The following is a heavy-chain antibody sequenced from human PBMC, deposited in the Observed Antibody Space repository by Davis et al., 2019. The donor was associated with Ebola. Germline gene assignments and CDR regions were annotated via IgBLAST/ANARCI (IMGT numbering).Heavy chain of an antibody. CDR3: ARPIMITDLDS. J-gene: IGHJ5*01. CDR1: GYTFTSYA. Sequence: AASVKVSCKASGYTFTSYAMHWVRQAPGQGLEWMGWINLKSGATNYAPKFQGWVTMTRDTSITTAYMELTNLKSEDTGMYYCARPIMITDLDSWGQGTLVTVSS. D-gene: IGHD3-16*01. CDR2: INLKSGAT. V-gene: IGHV1-2*04.